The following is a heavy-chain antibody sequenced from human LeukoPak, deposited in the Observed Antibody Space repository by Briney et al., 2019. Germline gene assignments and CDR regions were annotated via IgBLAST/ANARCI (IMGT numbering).Heavy chain of an antibody. J-gene: IGHJ4*02. CDR1: GFTFSSYW. Sequence: GGSLRLSCAASGFTFSSYWMHWVRQAPGKGLVWVSRINSDGSSTSYADSVKGRFTISRDNAKNTLYLQMNSLRAEDTAVYYCARGSRGATYYYDSSGYNWGQGTLVTVSS. CDR3: ARGSRGATYYYDSSGYN. D-gene: IGHD3-22*01. CDR2: INSDGSST. V-gene: IGHV3-74*01.